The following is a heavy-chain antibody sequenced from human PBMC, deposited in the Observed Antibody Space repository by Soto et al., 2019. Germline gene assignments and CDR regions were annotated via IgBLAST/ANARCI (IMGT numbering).Heavy chain of an antibody. D-gene: IGHD3-9*01. Sequence: PGGSLRLSCAASGFTFSSYAMSWVRQAPGKGLEWVSSISGSSSYIYYADSVKGRFTISRDNAKNSLYLQMNSLRAEDTAVYYCARDFSGYDILTGYYSPQYYFDYWGQGTLVTVSS. V-gene: IGHV3-21*01. CDR1: GFTFSSYA. J-gene: IGHJ4*02. CDR2: ISGSSSYI. CDR3: ARDFSGYDILTGYYSPQYYFDY.